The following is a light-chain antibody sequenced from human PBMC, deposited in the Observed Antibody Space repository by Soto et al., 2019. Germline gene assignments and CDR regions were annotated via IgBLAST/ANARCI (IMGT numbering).Light chain of an antibody. V-gene: IGKV3-15*01. Sequence: EIVVTQSPATLSVSPGERATLSCRASQSVGNNFAWYQQKPGQAPRLLIFATSTRATGGPARISGSGSGTVVTITISSLQGEGCGVYYCQQYGDWPLTIGGGAKVEIE. CDR2: ATS. CDR3: QQYGDWPLT. J-gene: IGKJ4*01. CDR1: QSVGNN.